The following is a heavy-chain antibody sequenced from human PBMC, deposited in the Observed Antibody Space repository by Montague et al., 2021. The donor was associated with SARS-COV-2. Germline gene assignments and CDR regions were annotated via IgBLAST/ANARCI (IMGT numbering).Heavy chain of an antibody. V-gene: IGHV1-69*13. J-gene: IGHJ6*02. CDR2: IIPIFGTA. CDR1: GGTFSSYA. Sequence: SVKVSCKASGGTFSSYAISWVRQAPGQGLEWMGGIIPIFGTANYAQRFQGRVTITADESTSTAYMELSSLRSEDTAVYYCARGGSSWYSYYYYGMDVWGQGTTVTVSS. D-gene: IGHD6-13*01. CDR3: ARGGSSWYSYYYYGMDV.